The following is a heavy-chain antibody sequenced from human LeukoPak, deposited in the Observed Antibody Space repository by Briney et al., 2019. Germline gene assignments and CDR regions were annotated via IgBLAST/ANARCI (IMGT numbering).Heavy chain of an antibody. V-gene: IGHV3-23*01. CDR3: AKSTRIVGATPFDY. CDR1: GFTFSSYA. D-gene: IGHD1-26*01. J-gene: IGHJ4*02. Sequence: GGSLTLSCAASGFTFSSYAMSWVRQAPGKGLEWVSAISGSGGSTYYADSVKGRFTISRDNSKNTLYLQMNSLRAEDTAVYYCAKSTRIVGATPFDYWGQGTLVTVSS. CDR2: ISGSGGST.